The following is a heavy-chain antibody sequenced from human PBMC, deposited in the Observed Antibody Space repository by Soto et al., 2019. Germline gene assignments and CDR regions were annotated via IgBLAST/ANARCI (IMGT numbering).Heavy chain of an antibody. V-gene: IGHV4-4*07. CDR2: IYTSGST. CDR1: GGSINSYY. J-gene: IGHJ6*02. D-gene: IGHD6-19*01. Sequence: SQTLSLTCPLSGGSINSYYRSWIRQPAGNGLEWIGRIYTSGSTNYNPSLKSRVTMSVDTSKNQFSLKLSSVTAADTAVYYCARDPGSGWYGYYYYGMDVWGQGTTVTVYS. CDR3: ARDPGSGWYGYYYYGMDV.